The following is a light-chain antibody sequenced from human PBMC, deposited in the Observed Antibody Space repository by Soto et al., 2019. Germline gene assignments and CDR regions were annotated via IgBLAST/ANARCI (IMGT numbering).Light chain of an antibody. Sequence: DIVMTQSPDSLAVSLGERATINCKCSQSVLYSSNNKNYLAWYQQKPGQPPKLLIYWASTRESGVPDRFSGSGPGTDFTPTISSLQAEDVAVYYCQQYYSTPWTFGQGTKVEIK. CDR1: QSVLYSSNNKNY. CDR3: QQYYSTPWT. V-gene: IGKV4-1*01. CDR2: WAS. J-gene: IGKJ1*01.